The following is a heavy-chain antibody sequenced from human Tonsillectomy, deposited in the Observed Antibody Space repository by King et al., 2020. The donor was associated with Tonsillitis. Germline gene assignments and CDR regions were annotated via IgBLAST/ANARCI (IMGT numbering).Heavy chain of an antibody. CDR2: ISSSSSYI. D-gene: IGHD5-12*01. Sequence: VQLVESGGGLVKPGGSLRLSCAASGFTFSSYSMNWVRQAPGKGLEWVSSISSSSSYIYYADSVKGRFTISRDNAKNSLYLQMNSLRAEDTAVYYCARTYPTTIPAQVAFDIWGQGTMVTVSS. CDR3: ARTYPTTIPAQVAFDI. J-gene: IGHJ3*02. V-gene: IGHV3-21*01. CDR1: GFTFSSYS.